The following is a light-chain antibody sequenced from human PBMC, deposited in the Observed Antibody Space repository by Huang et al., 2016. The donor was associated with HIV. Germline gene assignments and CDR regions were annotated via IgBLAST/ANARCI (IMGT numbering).Light chain of an antibody. CDR1: QSVDPY. Sequence: EIVLTQSPVTLSRSPGQRATLSCRASQSVDPYLAWYQQNPGQAPRLLIYDASNRATGIPARFSGSGSGTDFTLTISSLEPDDFVLYFCQQRGTWPPTFGGGTTMEIK. CDR3: QQRGTWPPT. CDR2: DAS. J-gene: IGKJ4*01. V-gene: IGKV3-11*01.